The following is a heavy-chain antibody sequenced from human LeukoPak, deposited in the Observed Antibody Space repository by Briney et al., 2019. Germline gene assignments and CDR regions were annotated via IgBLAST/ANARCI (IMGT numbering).Heavy chain of an antibody. Sequence: SETLSLTCTVSGGSISSSSYYWGWIRQPPGKGLEWIGYIYHSGSTYYNPSLKSRVTISVDRSKNQFSLKLSSVTAADTAVYYCARSTIFGVVIPNYFDYWGQGTLVTVSS. CDR1: GGSISSSSYY. CDR3: ARSTIFGVVIPNYFDY. CDR2: IYHSGST. D-gene: IGHD3-3*01. V-gene: IGHV4-39*07. J-gene: IGHJ4*02.